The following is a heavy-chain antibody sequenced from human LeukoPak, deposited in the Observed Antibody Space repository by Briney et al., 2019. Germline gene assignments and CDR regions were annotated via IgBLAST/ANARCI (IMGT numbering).Heavy chain of an antibody. CDR3: ARGYYGGASS. V-gene: IGHV4-59*01. CDR1: GGSISNFY. CDR2: MYNGGST. D-gene: IGHD4-23*01. J-gene: IGHJ4*02. Sequence: SETLSLTCTVSGGSISNFYWRWIRQPPGKGLEWIGYMYNGGSTNYNPSLKSRVTISVDTSKNQFSLKLSSVTAADTAVYYCARGYYGGASSWGQGTLVTVSS.